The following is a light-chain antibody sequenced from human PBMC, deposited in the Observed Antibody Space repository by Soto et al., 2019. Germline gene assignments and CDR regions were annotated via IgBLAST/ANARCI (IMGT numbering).Light chain of an antibody. V-gene: IGLV2-8*01. Sequence: QSALTQPPSASGSPGQSVTISCTATSTDVGAYNYVSWYQQHPGKAPKLMIYAVSKRPSGVPDRFSGSKSGNTASLTVSGLQADDEADYYCSSYVGNNNLVFGGGTKVTVL. CDR2: AVS. CDR1: STDVGAYNY. J-gene: IGLJ2*01. CDR3: SSYVGNNNLV.